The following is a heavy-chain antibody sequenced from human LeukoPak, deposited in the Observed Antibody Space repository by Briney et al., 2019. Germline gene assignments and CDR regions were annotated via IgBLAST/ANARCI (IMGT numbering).Heavy chain of an antibody. D-gene: IGHD3-22*01. V-gene: IGHV3-23*01. CDR2: ISGSGGST. J-gene: IGHJ4*02. CDR1: GFTFSSYA. CDR3: AKDLGFYDSSGYYYEVY. Sequence: GGSLRLSCAASGFTFSSYAMSWVRQASGKGLEWVSAISGSGGSTYYADSVKGRFTISRDNSKNTLYLQMNSLRAEDTAVYYCAKDLGFYDSSGYYYEVYWGQGTLVTVSS.